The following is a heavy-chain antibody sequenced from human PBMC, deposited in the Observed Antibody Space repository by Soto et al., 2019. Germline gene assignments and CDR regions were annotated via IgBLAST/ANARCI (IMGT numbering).Heavy chain of an antibody. D-gene: IGHD6-19*01. J-gene: IGHJ4*02. V-gene: IGHV3-30*18. Sequence: QVQLVESGGGVVQPGRSLRLSCAASGFTFSSYGMHWVRQAPGKGLEWVAVISYDGSNKYYADSVKGRFTISRDNSKNTLYLQMNSLIAEDTAVYYCANGYSSGWPPYWGQGTLVTVSS. CDR1: GFTFSSYG. CDR3: ANGYSSGWPPY. CDR2: ISYDGSNK.